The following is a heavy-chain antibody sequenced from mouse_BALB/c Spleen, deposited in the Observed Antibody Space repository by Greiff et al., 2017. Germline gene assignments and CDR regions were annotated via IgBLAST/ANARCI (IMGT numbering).Heavy chain of an antibody. Sequence: EVQLVESGAELVKPGASVKLSCTASGFNIKDTYMHWVKQRPEQGLEWIGRIDPANGNTKYDPKFQGKATITADTSSNTASLQLSSLTSEDTAVYYCARGYDGYYRGYFDDWGQGTTLTVSS. D-gene: IGHD2-3*01. V-gene: IGHV14-3*02. CDR3: ARGYDGYYRGYFDD. CDR1: GFNIKDTY. CDR2: IDPANGNT. J-gene: IGHJ2*01.